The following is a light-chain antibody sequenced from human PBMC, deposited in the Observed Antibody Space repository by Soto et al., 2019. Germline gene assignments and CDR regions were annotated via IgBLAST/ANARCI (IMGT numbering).Light chain of an antibody. Sequence: EIVSTQSPATLSVSPWGRATLSCRASQSVSSNLAWYQQKPGQAPRLLIYGASTRATGIPARFSGSGSGTEFTLTISSLQSEDFAVYYCQQYNNWPPLTFGQGTKVDIK. CDR2: GAS. CDR1: QSVSSN. CDR3: QQYNNWPPLT. J-gene: IGKJ1*01. V-gene: IGKV3-15*01.